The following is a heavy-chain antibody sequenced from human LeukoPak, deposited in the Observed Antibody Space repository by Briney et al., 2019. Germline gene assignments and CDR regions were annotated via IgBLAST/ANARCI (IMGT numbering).Heavy chain of an antibody. D-gene: IGHD3-3*01. V-gene: IGHV3-21*01. CDR3: ARALRNYDFWSGPLNY. CDR2: ISSSSSYI. Sequence: GGSLRLSCTTSVFPFSRYSMNWVRQAPGKGLEWVSSISSSSSYIYYADSVKGRFTISRDNAKNSLYLQMNSLRAEDTAVYYCARALRNYDFWSGPLNYWGQGTLVTVSS. CDR1: VFPFSRYS. J-gene: IGHJ4*02.